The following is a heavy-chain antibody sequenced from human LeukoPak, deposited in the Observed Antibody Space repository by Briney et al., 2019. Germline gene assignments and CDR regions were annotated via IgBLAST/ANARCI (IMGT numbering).Heavy chain of an antibody. Sequence: PGGSLRLSCAASGFTFNSYSMNWVRQAPGKGLEWVSSISSSSSYIYYADSVKGRFTISRDNAKNSLYLQMNSLRAEDTAVYYCARDTALVGISWGQGTLVTVSS. CDR3: ARDTALVGIS. CDR1: GFTFNSYS. D-gene: IGHD6-6*01. J-gene: IGHJ4*02. V-gene: IGHV3-21*01. CDR2: ISSSSSYI.